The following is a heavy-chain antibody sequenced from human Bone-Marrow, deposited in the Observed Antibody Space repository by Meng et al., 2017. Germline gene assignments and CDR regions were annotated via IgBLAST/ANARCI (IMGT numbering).Heavy chain of an antibody. CDR2: TYSRSKWYN. J-gene: IGHJ4*02. D-gene: IGHD6-13*01. Sequence: VQLQQSGPGLVKPPQTLSLTCAISGDSVSSGSATWNWIRQSPWRGLEWLGRTYSRSKWYNEYAVSVKSRITINPDTSKNQFSLQLTSVTPEDTAVYYCARGGIAAARPDYWGQGTLVTVSS. CDR1: GDSVSSGSAT. CDR3: ARGGIAAARPDY. V-gene: IGHV6-1*01.